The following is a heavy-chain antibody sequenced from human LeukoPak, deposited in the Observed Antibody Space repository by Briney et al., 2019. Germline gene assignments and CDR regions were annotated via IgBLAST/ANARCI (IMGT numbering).Heavy chain of an antibody. V-gene: IGHV1-46*01. D-gene: IGHD3-3*01. CDR1: GGTFSSYA. Sequence: ASVKVSCKASGGTFSSYAISWVRQAPGQGLEWMGIINPSGGSTSYAQKFQGRVTMTRDTSTSTVYMELSSLRSEDTAVYYCARRGTSYDFWSGYYVGLFDYWGQGTLVTVSS. CDR2: INPSGGST. CDR3: ARRGTSYDFWSGYYVGLFDY. J-gene: IGHJ4*02.